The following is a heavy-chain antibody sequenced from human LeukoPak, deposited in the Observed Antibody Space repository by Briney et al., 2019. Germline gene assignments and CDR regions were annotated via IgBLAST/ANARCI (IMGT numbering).Heavy chain of an antibody. CDR2: ISSSSSYI. Sequence: GGSLRLSCAASGFTFSSYSMNWVRQAPGKGLEWVSSISSSSSYIYYADSVKGRFTISRDNAKNSLYLQMNSLRAEDTAVYYCARGLTKSRYDIVVVVAATPGYWGQGTLVTVSS. J-gene: IGHJ4*02. V-gene: IGHV3-21*01. CDR1: GFTFSSYS. D-gene: IGHD2-15*01. CDR3: ARGLTKSRYDIVVVVAATPGY.